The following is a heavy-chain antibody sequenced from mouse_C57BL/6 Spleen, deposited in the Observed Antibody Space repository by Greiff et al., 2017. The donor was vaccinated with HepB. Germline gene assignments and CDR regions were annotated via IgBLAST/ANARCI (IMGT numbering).Heavy chain of an antibody. Sequence: VQLQQPGAELVKPGASVKLSCKASGYTFTSYWMQWVKQRPGQGLEWIGEIDPSDSYTNYNQKFKGKATWTVDTSSSTAYMQLSSLTSEDSAVYYCASFYYGNDYWGQGTTLTVSS. D-gene: IGHD2-1*01. CDR2: IDPSDSYT. V-gene: IGHV1-50*01. J-gene: IGHJ2*01. CDR3: ASFYYGNDY. CDR1: GYTFTSYW.